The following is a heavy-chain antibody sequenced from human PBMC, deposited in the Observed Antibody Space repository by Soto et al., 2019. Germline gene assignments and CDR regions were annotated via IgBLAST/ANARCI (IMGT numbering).Heavy chain of an antibody. CDR1: GFTFSNAW. CDR2: IKSKTDGGTT. CDR3: TSTPNWGTFDY. V-gene: IGHV3-15*01. D-gene: IGHD3-16*01. J-gene: IGHJ4*02. Sequence: PGGSLRLSCAASGFTFSNAWMSWVRQAPGKGLEWVGRIKSKTDGGTTDYAAPVKGRFTISRDDSKNTLYLQMNSLKTEDTAVYYCTSTPNWGTFDYWGQGTLVTVSS.